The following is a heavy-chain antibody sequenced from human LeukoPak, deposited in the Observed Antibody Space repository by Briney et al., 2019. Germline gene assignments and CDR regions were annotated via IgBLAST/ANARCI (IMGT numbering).Heavy chain of an antibody. Sequence: SETLSLTCTVSGGSISSGDYYWSWIRQPPGKGLEWIGEMYLSGTTHSNPSVKSRVTISIDKSKNQFFLNLSSVTAADTAVYYCAGLVGRYSSGLYYYYFDYWGQGTLVTVSS. CDR3: AGLVGRYSSGLYYYYFDY. D-gene: IGHD3-22*01. V-gene: IGHV4-30-4*01. CDR1: GGSISSGDYY. CDR2: MYLSGTT. J-gene: IGHJ4*02.